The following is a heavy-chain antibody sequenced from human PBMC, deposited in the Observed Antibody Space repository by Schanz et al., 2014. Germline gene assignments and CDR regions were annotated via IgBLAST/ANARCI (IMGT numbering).Heavy chain of an antibody. CDR3: AKDPHRDYGGKPQAFDI. V-gene: IGHV3-33*06. CDR1: GFTFDDHA. CDR2: IWFDGNNK. Sequence: VQLVESGGGLVQSGGSLRLSCAASGFTFDDHAMHWVRQAPGKGLEWVAVIWFDGNNKFYADSVKGRFTISRDNSKNTLYLQMSSLRAEDTVLYYCAKDPHRDYGGKPQAFDIWGQGTMVTVSS. J-gene: IGHJ3*02. D-gene: IGHD4-17*01.